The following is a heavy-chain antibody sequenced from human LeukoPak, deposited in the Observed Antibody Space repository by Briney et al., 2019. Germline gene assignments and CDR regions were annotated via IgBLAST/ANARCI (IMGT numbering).Heavy chain of an antibody. V-gene: IGHV3-23*01. CDR3: ARTIAQYSNSWLYYYYGLDV. J-gene: IGHJ6*02. Sequence: GGSRRLSCTVSGFTFGGDARSWVGQAPVKGLEWVSSISGGSEDSYYADSVKGRFTSSRDNSKSTLYLQMNSLRADDTAVYYCARTIAQYSNSWLYYYYGLDVWGQGTTVTVSS. D-gene: IGHD6-13*01. CDR2: ISGGSEDS. CDR1: GFTFGGDA.